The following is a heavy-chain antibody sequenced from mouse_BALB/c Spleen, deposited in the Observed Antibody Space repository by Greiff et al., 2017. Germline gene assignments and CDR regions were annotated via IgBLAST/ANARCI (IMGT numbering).Heavy chain of an antibody. CDR3: ALYCNYVGTWFAG. J-gene: IGHJ3*01. CDR1: GFNIKDTY. V-gene: IGHV14-3*02. CDR2: IDPANGNT. Sequence: VQLQQSGAELVKPGASVKLSCTASGFNIKDTYMYWVKQRPEQGLEWIGRIDPANGNTKYDPKFKGKATITADTSYNTAYLKLSSLPSEDTAVNYVALYCNYVGTWFAGWGQGTRVTVSA. D-gene: IGHD2-10*02.